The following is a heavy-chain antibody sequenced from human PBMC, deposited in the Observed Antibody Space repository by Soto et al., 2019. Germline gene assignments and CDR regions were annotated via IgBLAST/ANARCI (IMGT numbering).Heavy chain of an antibody. Sequence: GGSLRLSCAPSGFTFSSYAMNWVRQPPGKGLEWVSVVSGSGDTTFYAESVKGRFTISRDNSKNTLYLQMNSLRAEDTAVYYCAKDHNQRGDSIRAFDIWGQGTMVTVSS. J-gene: IGHJ3*02. CDR1: GFTFSSYA. CDR3: AKDHNQRGDSIRAFDI. V-gene: IGHV3-23*01. CDR2: VSGSGDTT. D-gene: IGHD2-21*02.